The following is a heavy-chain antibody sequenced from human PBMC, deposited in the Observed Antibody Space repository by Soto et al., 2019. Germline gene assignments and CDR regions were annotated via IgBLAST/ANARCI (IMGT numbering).Heavy chain of an antibody. CDR2: SDPEDGET. J-gene: IGHJ6*02. Sequence: GASVKVSCKVSGYTLTELSMHWVRQAPGKGLEWMGGSDPEDGETIYAQKFQGRVTMTEDTSTDTAYMELSSLRSEDTAVYYCATIQLGYCSGGSCSTQFYYYYGMDVWGQGTTVTVSS. CDR3: ATIQLGYCSGGSCSTQFYYYYGMDV. CDR1: GYTLTELS. D-gene: IGHD2-15*01. V-gene: IGHV1-24*01.